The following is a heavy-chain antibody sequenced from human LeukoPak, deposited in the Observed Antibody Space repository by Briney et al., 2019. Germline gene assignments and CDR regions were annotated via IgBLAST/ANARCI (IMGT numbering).Heavy chain of an antibody. CDR3: ARTLSGNYYEIDY. CDR2: IYYSGST. CDR1: GGSISSRSYY. Sequence: SETLSLTCSVSGGSISSRSYYWGWIRQPPGKGLEWIGSIYYSGSTYFNPSVKSRVTISVDTSKNQFSLKLSSVTAADTAMYYCARTLSGNYYEIDYWGQGTLVTVSS. D-gene: IGHD1-26*01. V-gene: IGHV4-39*01. J-gene: IGHJ4*02.